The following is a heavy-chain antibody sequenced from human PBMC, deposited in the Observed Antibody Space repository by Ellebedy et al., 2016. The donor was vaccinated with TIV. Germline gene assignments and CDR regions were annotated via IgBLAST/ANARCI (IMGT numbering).Heavy chain of an antibody. CDR3: ARGASRWLQLRYYFDY. D-gene: IGHD5-24*01. J-gene: IGHJ4*02. CDR2: ISYDGSNK. CDR1: GFTFSSYG. V-gene: IGHV3-30*03. Sequence: GESLKISCAASGFTFSSYGMHWVRLAPGKGLGWVAVISYDGSNKYYADSVKGRFTISRDNSKNTLYLQMNSLRAEDTAVYYCARGASRWLQLRYYFDYWGQGTRVTVSS.